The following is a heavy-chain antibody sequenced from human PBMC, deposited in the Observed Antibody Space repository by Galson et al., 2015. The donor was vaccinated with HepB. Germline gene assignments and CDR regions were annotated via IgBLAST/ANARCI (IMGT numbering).Heavy chain of an antibody. J-gene: IGHJ4*02. Sequence: SLRLSCAASGFTFTSYYMSWVRQPPVKGLEWLSSVGEIGNTNYADSVRGRFTISRDNSKNTLYLQMNSLRAEDTAVYYCARATSGGYDPDFDYWGQGTLVTVSS. CDR1: GFTFTSYY. CDR3: ARATSGGYDPDFDY. D-gene: IGHD5-12*01. CDR2: VGEIGNT. V-gene: IGHV3-66*02.